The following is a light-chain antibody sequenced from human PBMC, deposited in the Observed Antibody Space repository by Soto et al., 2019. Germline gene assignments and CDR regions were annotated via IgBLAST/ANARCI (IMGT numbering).Light chain of an antibody. V-gene: IGLV2-11*01. CDR3: CSYAGSYNLGV. Sequence: QSVLTQPRSVSGSPGQSVTISCTGTSSDVGGYDFVSWYQQQSGKAPKLIIHDVTKRPSGVPDRVSGSKSGNSASLTISGLQAEDEADYYCCSYAGSYNLGVFGGGTKLTVL. CDR2: DVT. CDR1: SSDVGGYDF. J-gene: IGLJ3*02.